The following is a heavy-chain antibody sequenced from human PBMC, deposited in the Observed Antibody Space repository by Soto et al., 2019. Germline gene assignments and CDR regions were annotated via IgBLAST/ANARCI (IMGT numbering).Heavy chain of an antibody. CDR3: ASTGLRSLFDY. Sequence: PSETLSLTCTVSGGSISSGGYYWSWVRQHPGKGLEWIGYIYYSGSTYYNPSLKSRVTISVDTSKNQFSLKLSSVTAADTAVYYCASTGLRSLFDYWGQGTLVTVSS. D-gene: IGHD4-17*01. J-gene: IGHJ4*02. CDR1: GGSISSGGYY. CDR2: IYYSGST. V-gene: IGHV4-31*03.